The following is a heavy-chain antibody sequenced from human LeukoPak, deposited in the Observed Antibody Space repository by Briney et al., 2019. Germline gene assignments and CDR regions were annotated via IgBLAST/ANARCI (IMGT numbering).Heavy chain of an antibody. Sequence: GGSLRLSCAASGFTFSDYWMHWVRHAPGKGLVWVSRIYSDGSTTNYADSVKGRFTISRDNAKNTLYLQMNSLRAEDTAVYYCASGYYSTSEGGNGYWGQGTLVTVSS. CDR2: IYSDGSTT. V-gene: IGHV3-74*01. J-gene: IGHJ4*02. D-gene: IGHD2/OR15-2a*01. CDR1: GFTFSDYW. CDR3: ASGYYSTSEGGNGY.